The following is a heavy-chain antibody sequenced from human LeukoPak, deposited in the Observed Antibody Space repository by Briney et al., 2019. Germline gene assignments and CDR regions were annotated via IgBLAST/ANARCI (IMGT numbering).Heavy chain of an antibody. J-gene: IGHJ6*03. V-gene: IGHV4-59*01. Sequence: SETLSLTCTVSGGSISSYYWSWIRQPPGKGLEWIGYNYYSGSTNYNPSLKSRVTISVDTSKNQFSLKLSSVTAADTAVYYCARDIKIAVAGHSLRYYYYMDVWGKGTTVTVSS. CDR1: GGSISSYY. D-gene: IGHD6-19*01. CDR2: NYYSGST. CDR3: ARDIKIAVAGHSLRYYYYMDV.